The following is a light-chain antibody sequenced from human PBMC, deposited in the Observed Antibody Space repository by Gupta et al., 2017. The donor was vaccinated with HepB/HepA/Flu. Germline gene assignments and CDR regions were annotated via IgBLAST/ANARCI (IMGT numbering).Light chain of an antibody. J-gene: IGLJ1*01. Sequence: QSALTQPPSVSGSPGQSVTISCTGTSSDIGSYNRVSWYQQSPGTAPKLIIYEVDNRPSGVPDRFSGSKSGNTASLTISGLQTEDEADYYCSSYTTSSTYGFGIGTKVTVL. CDR3: SSYTTSSTYG. V-gene: IGLV2-18*02. CDR2: EVD. CDR1: SSDIGSYNR.